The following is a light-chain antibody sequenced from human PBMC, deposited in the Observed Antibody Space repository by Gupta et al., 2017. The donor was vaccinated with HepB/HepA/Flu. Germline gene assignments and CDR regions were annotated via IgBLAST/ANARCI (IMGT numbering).Light chain of an antibody. CDR1: QSISSW. J-gene: IGKJ4*01. Sequence: DIQMTQSPSTLSASVGDRVTITCRASQSISSWLAWYQQKPGKAPNLLIYKASSLQSGVPSRFSGSGSWTEFTLTISSMQPDDFVTYYCQHYITYPITFGGGTKVEIK. CDR2: KAS. CDR3: QHYITYPIT. V-gene: IGKV1-5*03.